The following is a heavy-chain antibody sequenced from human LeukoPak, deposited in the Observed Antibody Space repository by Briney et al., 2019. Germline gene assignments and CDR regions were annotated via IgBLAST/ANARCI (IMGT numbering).Heavy chain of an antibody. CDR2: INSDGSST. J-gene: IGHJ4*02. D-gene: IGHD5-12*01. Sequence: GGSLRLSCAASGFTFSSYWMHWVRQAPGKGLVWVSRINSDGSSTSYADSVKGRFTVSRDNAKNTLYLQMNSLRAEDTAVYYCARAGGYEDFDYWGQGTLVTVSS. CDR3: ARAGGYEDFDY. CDR1: GFTFSSYW. V-gene: IGHV3-74*01.